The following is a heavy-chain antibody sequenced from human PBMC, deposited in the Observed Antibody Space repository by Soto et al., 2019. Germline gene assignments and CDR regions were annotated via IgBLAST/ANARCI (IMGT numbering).Heavy chain of an antibody. CDR2: INPIVSMS. CDR3: AASYGSGYRAFDY. J-gene: IGHJ4*02. V-gene: IGHV1-69*02. Sequence: ASVKVSCKASGGTFSSYTINWVRQAPGLGLEWVGRINPIVSMSNYAQKFQGRVSMTADKSTSTAYMELRSLRSDDTAMYFCAASYGSGYRAFDYWGQGALVTVS. CDR1: GGTFSSYT. D-gene: IGHD3-10*01.